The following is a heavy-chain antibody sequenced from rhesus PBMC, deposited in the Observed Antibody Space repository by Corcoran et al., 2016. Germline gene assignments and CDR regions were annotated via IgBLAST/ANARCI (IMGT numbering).Heavy chain of an antibody. D-gene: IGHD5-24*01. CDR3: ARGVWTAGTPNYFDY. CDR2: ISYTRRST. V-gene: IGHV3S18*01. Sequence: EVQLVESGGGLVQPGGSLRLSCAASGFSFSDYYMYWVRQAPGKGLVWVSGISYTRRSTNYAESVKGRCTISRENAKNTLDLQMDSLRAEDTAGYYCARGVWTAGTPNYFDYWGQGVLVTVSS. CDR1: GFSFSDYY. J-gene: IGHJ4*01.